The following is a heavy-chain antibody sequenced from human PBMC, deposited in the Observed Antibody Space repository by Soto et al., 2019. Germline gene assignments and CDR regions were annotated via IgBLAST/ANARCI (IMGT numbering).Heavy chain of an antibody. CDR3: ARSERYYDILTGYYDY. CDR1: GFTFSSYD. V-gene: IGHV3-13*01. CDR2: IGTAGDT. J-gene: IGHJ4*02. Sequence: GGSLRLSCAASGFTFSSYDMHWVRQATGKGLEWVSAIGTAGDTYYPGSVKGRFTISRENAKNSLYLQMNSLRAGDTAVYYCARSERYYDILTGYYDYWGQGTLVTVSS. D-gene: IGHD3-9*01.